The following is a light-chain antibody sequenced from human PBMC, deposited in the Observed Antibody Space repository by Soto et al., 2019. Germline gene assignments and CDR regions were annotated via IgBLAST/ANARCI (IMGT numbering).Light chain of an antibody. V-gene: IGKV1-5*03. CDR2: KAS. J-gene: IGKJ2*01. CDR3: QQYYTHEYT. Sequence: DIQMTQSPSTLSASVGDRVTITCRASQNINSWLAWYQQKPGKAPKLLIYKASSLQSGVPSRFSGSGSGTEFTLTISSLQPDDFATYFCQQYYTHEYTFGQGTQLEIK. CDR1: QNINSW.